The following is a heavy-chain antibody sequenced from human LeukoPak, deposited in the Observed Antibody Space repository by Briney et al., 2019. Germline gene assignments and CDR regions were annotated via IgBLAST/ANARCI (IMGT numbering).Heavy chain of an antibody. Sequence: ASVKVSCKASGYTFTRYDINWVRQATGQGLEWMGWMNPNSGTTGYAQKFQGRVTMTRNTLMSTAYMELSSLRSEDTAVYYCARGPTGYGDYYFDYWGQGTLVTVPS. CDR3: ARGPTGYGDYYFDY. J-gene: IGHJ4*02. CDR2: MNPNSGTT. D-gene: IGHD4-17*01. V-gene: IGHV1-8*01. CDR1: GYTFTRYD.